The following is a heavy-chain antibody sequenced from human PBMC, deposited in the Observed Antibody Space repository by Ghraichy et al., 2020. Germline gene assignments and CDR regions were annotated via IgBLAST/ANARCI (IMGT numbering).Heavy chain of an antibody. D-gene: IGHD2-15*01. J-gene: IGHJ6*02. CDR2: IYYSGST. V-gene: IGHV4-39*01. Sequence: ETLSLTCTVSGGSISSSSYYWGWIRQPPGKGLEWIGSIYYSGSTYYNPSLKSRVTISVDTSKNQFSLKLSSVTAADTAVYYCARLRVVVVAADYYYYGMDVWGQGTTVTVSS. CDR1: GGSISSSSYY. CDR3: ARLRVVVVAADYYYYGMDV.